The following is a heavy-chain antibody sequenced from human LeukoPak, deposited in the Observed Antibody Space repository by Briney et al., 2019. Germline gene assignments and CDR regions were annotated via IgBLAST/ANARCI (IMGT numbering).Heavy chain of an antibody. CDR1: GFTFSSYA. V-gene: IGHV3-23*01. D-gene: IGHD5-18*01. CDR2: ISGSGGST. CDR3: AKDRSGYSYGWYY. J-gene: IGHJ4*02. Sequence: GGSLRLSCAASGFTFSSYAMRWVRQAPGKGLEWVSAISGSGGSTYYADSVKGRFTISRDNSKNTLYLQMNSLRAEDTAVYYCAKDRSGYSYGWYYWGQGTLVTVSS.